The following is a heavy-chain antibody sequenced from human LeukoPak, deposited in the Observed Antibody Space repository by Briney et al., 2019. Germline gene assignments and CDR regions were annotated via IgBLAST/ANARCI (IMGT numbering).Heavy chain of an antibody. CDR1: GFTVSSNY. CDR3: ASSVRRGIVGAEVPDY. V-gene: IGHV3-53*01. CDR2: IYSGGST. D-gene: IGHD1-26*01. J-gene: IGHJ4*02. Sequence: PGGSLRLSCAASGFTVSSNYMSWVRQAPGKGLEWVSVIYSGGSTYYADSVKGRFTISRDNSKNTLYLQMNSLRAEDTAVYYCASSVRRGIVGAEVPDYWGQGTLVTVSS.